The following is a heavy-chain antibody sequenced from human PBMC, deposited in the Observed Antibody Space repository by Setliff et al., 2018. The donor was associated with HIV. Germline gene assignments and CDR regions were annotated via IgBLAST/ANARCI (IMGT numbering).Heavy chain of an antibody. Sequence: PSETLSLTCSVSGGSISSDYWSWIRQPPGKGLEWVGYIYMTGRTTYNPSLKRRVTMSVDTSKNQISLRLTSVTVADAAVYYCARKYSGFGWGFDLWGQGTLVTVSS. J-gene: IGHJ4*02. CDR3: ARKYSGFGWGFDL. D-gene: IGHD5-12*01. CDR1: GGSISSDY. V-gene: IGHV4-4*09. CDR2: IYMTGRT.